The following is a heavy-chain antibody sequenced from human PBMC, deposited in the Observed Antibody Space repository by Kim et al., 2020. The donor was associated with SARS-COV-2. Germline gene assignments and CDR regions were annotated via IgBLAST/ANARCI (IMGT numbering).Heavy chain of an antibody. CDR1: GYTFTSHD. V-gene: IGHV1-8*01. D-gene: IGHD2-15*01. Sequence: ASVKVSCKASGYTFTSHDINWVRQATGHGLEWMGWMNPNSGNTGYAQKFQGRVTMTRNTSISTAYMELSSLRSEDTAVYYCARRVAGCSGGSCYWVDHWGQGTLVTVSS. CDR3: ARRVAGCSGGSCYWVDH. J-gene: IGHJ5*02. CDR2: MNPNSGNT.